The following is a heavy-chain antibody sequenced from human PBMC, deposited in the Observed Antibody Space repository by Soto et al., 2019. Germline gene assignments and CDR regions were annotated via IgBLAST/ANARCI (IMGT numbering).Heavy chain of an antibody. CDR1: GFTFSSYA. Sequence: GGSLRLSCAASGFTFSSYAMSWVRQAPGKGLEWVSAISGSGGSTYYADSVKGRFTISRDNSKNTLYLQMNSLRAEDTAVYHCAKESNYYGSGSYIDYWGQGTLVTVSS. V-gene: IGHV3-23*01. J-gene: IGHJ4*02. CDR3: AKESNYYGSGSYIDY. CDR2: ISGSGGST. D-gene: IGHD3-10*01.